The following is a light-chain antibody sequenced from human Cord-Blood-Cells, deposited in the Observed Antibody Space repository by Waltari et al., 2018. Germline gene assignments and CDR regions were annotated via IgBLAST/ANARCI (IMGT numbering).Light chain of an antibody. CDR1: SSDVGGYNY. CDR2: DVS. J-gene: IGLJ3*02. CDR3: SSYTSSSTFV. V-gene: IGLV2-14*01. Sequence: QSALTQPASVSGSPGQSITISCTGTSSDVGGYNYVSWYQQHPGKAPKLMIYDVSKRPSGVSNRFSGSKSGNTAPLTISGLQAEDEADYYCSSYTSSSTFVFGGGTKLTVL.